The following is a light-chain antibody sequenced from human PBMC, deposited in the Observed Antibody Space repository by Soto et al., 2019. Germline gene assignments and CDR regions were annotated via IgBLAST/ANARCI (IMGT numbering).Light chain of an antibody. Sequence: EIVLTQSPATLSLSPGERATLSCRASQSVRSYLAWYKQKPGQAPRLLIYDASNRATGIPARLSGSGSGTEFTLTISSVEHEDVAVNYGHEHTHRRTFTEGTKVDIK. V-gene: IGKV3-11*01. CDR2: DAS. CDR1: QSVRSY. CDR3: HEHTHRRT. J-gene: IGKJ1*01.